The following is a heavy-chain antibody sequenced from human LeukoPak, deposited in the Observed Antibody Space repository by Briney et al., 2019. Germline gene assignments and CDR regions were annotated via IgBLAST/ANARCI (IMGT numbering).Heavy chain of an antibody. CDR3: ARDSGKEWELPRCFDY. V-gene: IGHV4-39*07. J-gene: IGHJ4*02. D-gene: IGHD1-26*01. CDR2: IYYSGST. CDR1: GGSISSSSYY. Sequence: SETLSLTCTVSGGSISSSSYYWGWIRQPPGKGLEWIGSIYYSGSTYYNPSLKSRVTISVDTSKNQFSLKLSSVTAADTAVYYCARDSGKEWELPRCFDYWGQGTLVTVSS.